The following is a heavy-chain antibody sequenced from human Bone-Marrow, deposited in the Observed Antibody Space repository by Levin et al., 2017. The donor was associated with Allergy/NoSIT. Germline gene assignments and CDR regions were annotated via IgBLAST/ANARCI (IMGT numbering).Heavy chain of an antibody. V-gene: IGHV3-23*01. CDR2: ISGSGSST. CDR3: AKDPAAAGMGVGLYYFDY. CDR1: GFTFSSYA. D-gene: IGHD6-13*01. J-gene: IGHJ4*02. Sequence: GGSLRLSCAASGFTFSSYAMSWVRQAPGKGLEWVSAISGSGSSTYYADSVKGRFTISRDNSKNTLYLQMNSLRAEDTAVYYCAKDPAAAGMGVGLYYFDYWGQGTLVTVSS.